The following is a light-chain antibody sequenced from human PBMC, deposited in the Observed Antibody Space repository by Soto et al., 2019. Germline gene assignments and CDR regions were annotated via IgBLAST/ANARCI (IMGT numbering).Light chain of an antibody. J-gene: IGKJ1*01. CDR2: SAS. V-gene: IGKV3-20*01. CDR1: QSVSSSY. Sequence: EIVLTQSPGTLSLSPGERATLSCRASQSVSSSYLAWYQQKPGQAPRLLIYSASSRATGIPDRFSGSGSGTDFNLTISRLEPEDFAVYYCQQYGRWWTFGQGTKVEIK. CDR3: QQYGRWWT.